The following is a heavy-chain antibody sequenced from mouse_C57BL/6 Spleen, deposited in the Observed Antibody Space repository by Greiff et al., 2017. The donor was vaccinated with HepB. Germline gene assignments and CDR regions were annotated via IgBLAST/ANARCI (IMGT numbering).Heavy chain of an antibody. CDR2: IWSGGST. V-gene: IGHV2-2*01. CDR1: GFSLTSYG. Sequence: VKLMESGPGLVQPSQSLSITCTVSGFSLTSYGVHWVRQSPGKGLEWLGVIWSGGSTDYNAAFISRLSISKDNSKSQVFFKMNSLQADDTAIYYCARGYYAMDYWGQGTSVTVSS. CDR3: ARGYYAMDY. J-gene: IGHJ4*01.